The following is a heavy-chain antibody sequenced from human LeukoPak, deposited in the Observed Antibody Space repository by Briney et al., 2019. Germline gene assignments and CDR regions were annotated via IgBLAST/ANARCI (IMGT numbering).Heavy chain of an antibody. V-gene: IGHV4-59*01. Sequence: SETLSLTCTVSGGSMSSYYWNWSRQPPGKGLEWIGYIYYSGITNYTPSLKSRVTISVHTSKNQFSLKLSSVTAADTAVYYCARAPTDHTSANFNFHYWGQGTLVTVSS. CDR1: GGSMSSYY. CDR3: ARAPTDHTSANFNFHY. CDR2: IYYSGIT. J-gene: IGHJ4*02. D-gene: IGHD2-2*01.